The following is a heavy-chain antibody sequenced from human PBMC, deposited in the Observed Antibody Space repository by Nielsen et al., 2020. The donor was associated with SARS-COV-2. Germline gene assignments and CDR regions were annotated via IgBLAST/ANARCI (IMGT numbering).Heavy chain of an antibody. CDR3: ASCKGDGKYFDCEGFDY. V-gene: IGHV1-8*02. CDR1: GYSFTSYE. CDR2: MNPNSGNT. J-gene: IGHJ4*02. D-gene: IGHD3-9*01. Sequence: ASVKVSCKASGYSFTSYEINWVRQATGQGLEWMGWMNPNSGNTGYAQKFQRRVTMTRSTSTRTAYMELHSLGSEDTAVYYCASCKGDGKYFDCEGFDYWGQGTLVTVSS.